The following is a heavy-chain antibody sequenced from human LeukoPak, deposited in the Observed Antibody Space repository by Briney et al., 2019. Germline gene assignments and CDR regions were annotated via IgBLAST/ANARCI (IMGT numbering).Heavy chain of an antibody. J-gene: IGHJ6*03. CDR3: ARAYSGRYGLGYYYMDV. D-gene: IGHD1-26*01. CDR1: GFTFSSYS. CDR2: ISSSSSYI. Sequence: SGGSLRLSCAASGFTFSSYSMNWVRQAPGKGLEWVSSISSSSSYIYYADSVKGRFTTSRYNAKNSLYLQMNSLRAEDTAVYYCARAYSGRYGLGYYYMDVWPKGPTVTIPS. V-gene: IGHV3-21*01.